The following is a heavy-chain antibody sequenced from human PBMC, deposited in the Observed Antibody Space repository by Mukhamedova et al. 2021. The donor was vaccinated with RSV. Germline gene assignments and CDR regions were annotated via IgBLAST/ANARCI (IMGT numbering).Heavy chain of an antibody. Sequence: KFQGRVTMTRNTSISTAYMELSSLRSEDTAMYYCARDGPVDYWGQGTLVTVSS. V-gene: IGHV1-8*01. J-gene: IGHJ4*02. CDR3: ARDGPVDY. D-gene: IGHD5-24*01.